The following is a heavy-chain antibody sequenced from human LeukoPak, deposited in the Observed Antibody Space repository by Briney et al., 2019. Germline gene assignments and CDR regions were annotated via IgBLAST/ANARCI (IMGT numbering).Heavy chain of an antibody. D-gene: IGHD3-10*01. Sequence: ASVKVSCKASGYTFTGYYMHWVRQAPGQGLEWMGWINPNSGGTNYAQKFQGRVTMTRDTSISTAYMELSRLRSDDTAVYYCARGPRITLIRGGQWYFYMDVWGKGTTVTISS. V-gene: IGHV1-2*02. CDR3: ARGPRITLIRGGQWYFYMDV. J-gene: IGHJ6*03. CDR2: INPNSGGT. CDR1: GYTFTGYY.